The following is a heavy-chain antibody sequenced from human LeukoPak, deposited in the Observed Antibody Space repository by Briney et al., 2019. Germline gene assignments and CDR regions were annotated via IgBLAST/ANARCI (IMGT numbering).Heavy chain of an antibody. CDR3: AKTTAGYSSGRYPGWPIDY. CDR2: LSASGGST. V-gene: IGHV3-23*01. J-gene: IGHJ4*02. CDR1: GFTFTSYA. Sequence: PGGSLRLSCAASGFTFTSYAMSWVRQAPGKGLEWVSTLSASGGSTYYADFVKGRFTISRDNSKNTVFLQMDSLRAEDTAVYYCAKTTAGYSSGRYPGWPIDYWGQGTLVTVSS. D-gene: IGHD6-19*01.